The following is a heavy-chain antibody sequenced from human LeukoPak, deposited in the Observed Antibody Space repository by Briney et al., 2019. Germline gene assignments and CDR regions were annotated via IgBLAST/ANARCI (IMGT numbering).Heavy chain of an antibody. CDR2: ISGGSGSI. V-gene: IGHV3-11*06. CDR3: ARDCRPYCASSSYYHMDV. J-gene: IGHJ6*02. D-gene: IGHD2-21*02. Sequence: GGSLRLSCAVSGYPFSDHYIDWVRQAPGKRLEWLSYISGGSGSIIHADSVRGRFTISRDDAMNSLYLQMNSLRAEDTAVYYCARDCRPYCASSSYYHMDVWGQGTTVTVSS. CDR1: GYPFSDHY.